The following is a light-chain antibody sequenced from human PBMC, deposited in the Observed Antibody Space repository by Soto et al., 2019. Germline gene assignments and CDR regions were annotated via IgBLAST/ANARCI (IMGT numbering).Light chain of an antibody. CDR1: QSVLYSSNNKNY. CDR2: WAS. V-gene: IGKV4-1*01. J-gene: IGKJ2*01. CDR3: QQYSSTPPT. Sequence: DIVMTQSPDSLAVSLGERATINCKSSQSVLYSSNNKNYLAWYQQKPGQPPKLLIYWASTRESGVPDRFSGSGSGTDFTLTISSLQAEDVAVYYCQQYSSTPPTFGQGTKLDIK.